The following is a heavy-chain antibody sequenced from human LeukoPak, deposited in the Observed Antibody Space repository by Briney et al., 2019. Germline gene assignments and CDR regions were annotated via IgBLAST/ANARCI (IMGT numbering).Heavy chain of an antibody. J-gene: IGHJ4*02. CDR1: GGSISSYY. V-gene: IGHV4-59*08. CDR2: IYYSGST. CDR3: ARLGSSGYDFSDYFDY. D-gene: IGHD5-12*01. Sequence: PSETLSLTCTVSGGSISSYYWSWIRQPPGEGLEWIGYIYYSGSTNYSPSLKSRVTISVDTSKNQFSLKLSSVTAADTAVYYCARLGSSGYDFSDYFDYWGQGTLVTVSS.